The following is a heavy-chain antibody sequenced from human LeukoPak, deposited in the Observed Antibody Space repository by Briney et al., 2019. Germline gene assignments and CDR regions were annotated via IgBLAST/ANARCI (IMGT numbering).Heavy chain of an antibody. Sequence: SETLSLTCTVSGGSISSYYWSWIRQPPGKGLEWIGYIYYSGSTNYNPSLKSRVTISVDTSKNQFSLKLSSVTAADTAVYYCARGLMDTAMVIKWGQGTLVTVSS. CDR2: IYYSGST. V-gene: IGHV4-59*12. CDR3: ARGLMDTAMVIK. J-gene: IGHJ4*02. CDR1: GGSISSYY. D-gene: IGHD5-18*01.